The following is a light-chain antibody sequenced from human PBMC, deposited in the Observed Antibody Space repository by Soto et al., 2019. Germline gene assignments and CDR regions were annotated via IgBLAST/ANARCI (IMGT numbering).Light chain of an antibody. CDR2: GAS. J-gene: IGKJ4*01. Sequence: DIQMNHSPSSLSASVGDRVTSTCRASQSMSVNLHWYQQTPGKAPKLLIYGASNFQRSVPSRFSDSGSGTHFSLTISSLLPEDFATYFCHQSYGYPRTFGGGTKVEIK. V-gene: IGKV1-39*01. CDR3: HQSYGYPRT. CDR1: QSMSVN.